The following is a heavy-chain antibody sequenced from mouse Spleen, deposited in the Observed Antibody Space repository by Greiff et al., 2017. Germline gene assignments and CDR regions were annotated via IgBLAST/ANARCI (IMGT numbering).Heavy chain of an antibody. J-gene: IGHJ3*01. V-gene: IGHV1-69*01. CDR1: GYTFTSYW. CDR2: IDPSDSYT. D-gene: IGHD1-2*01. CDR3: ARSIHYYCAY. Sequence: VQLQQPGAELVMPGASVKLSCKASGYTFTSYWMHWVKQRPGQGLEWIGEIDPSDSYTNYNQKFKGKATLTVDKSSSTAYMQLSSLTSEDSAVYYCARSIHYYCAYWGQGTLVTVSA.